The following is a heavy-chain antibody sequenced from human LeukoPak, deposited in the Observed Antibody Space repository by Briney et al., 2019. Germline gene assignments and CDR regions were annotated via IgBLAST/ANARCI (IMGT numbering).Heavy chain of an antibody. CDR3: ARDDSSGYYYSSINYYYYGMDV. Sequence: ASVKVSCKASGGTFSSYAISWVRQAPGQGLEWMGGIIPNFGTANYAQKFQGRVTITADESTSTAYMELSSLRSEDTAVYYCARDDSSGYYYSSINYYYYGMDVWGQGTTATVSS. V-gene: IGHV1-69*01. CDR2: IIPNFGTA. J-gene: IGHJ6*02. D-gene: IGHD3-22*01. CDR1: GGTFSSYA.